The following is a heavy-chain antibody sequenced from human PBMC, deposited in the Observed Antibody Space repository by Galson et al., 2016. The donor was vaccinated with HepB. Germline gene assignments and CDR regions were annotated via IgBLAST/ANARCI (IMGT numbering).Heavy chain of an antibody. V-gene: IGHV1-46*01. CDR3: ARDALLDGYSGYEGAFDI. J-gene: IGHJ3*02. D-gene: IGHD5-12*01. Sequence: SVKVSCKASGYTFTRFFIHWVRQVPGHGLEWMGIVDPAGLTTEYAQRFQDRLTMTGDTSTSTVHMELSGLTSADTALYYCARDALLDGYSGYEGAFDIWGHGTMVTVSS. CDR1: GYTFTRFF. CDR2: VDPAGLTT.